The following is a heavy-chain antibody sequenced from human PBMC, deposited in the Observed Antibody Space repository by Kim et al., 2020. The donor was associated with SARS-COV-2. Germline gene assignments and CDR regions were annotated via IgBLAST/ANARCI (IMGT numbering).Heavy chain of an antibody. V-gene: IGHV3-48*04. CDR3: ARDHYYDFWSGKGSAGRDYYYGMDV. CDR2: ISSSSSTI. J-gene: IGHJ6*02. Sequence: GSLRLSCAASGFTFSSYSMNWVRQAPGKGLEWVSYISSSSSTIYYADSVKGRFTISRDNAKNSLYLQMNSLRAEDTAVYYCARDHYYDFWSGKGSAGRDYYYGMDVWGQGTTVTVSS. D-gene: IGHD3-3*01. CDR1: GFTFSSYS.